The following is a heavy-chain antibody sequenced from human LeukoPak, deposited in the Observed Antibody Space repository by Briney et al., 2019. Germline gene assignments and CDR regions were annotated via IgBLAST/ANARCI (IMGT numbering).Heavy chain of an antibody. CDR2: VSAYNGNT. J-gene: IGHJ4*02. D-gene: IGHD6-19*01. CDR1: GYTFTSYG. CDR3: ARVSQWLAGRYYFDY. V-gene: IGHV1-18*01. Sequence: ASVKVSCKASGYTFTSYGISWVRQAPGQGLEWMGWVSAYNGNTNYAQKLQGRVTMTTDTSTSTAYMELRSLRSDDTAVYYCARVSQWLAGRYYFDYWGQGTLVTVSS.